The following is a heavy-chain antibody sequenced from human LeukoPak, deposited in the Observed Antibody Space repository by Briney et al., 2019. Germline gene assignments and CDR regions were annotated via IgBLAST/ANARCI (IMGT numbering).Heavy chain of an antibody. CDR2: ISGSGGST. CDR3: AKSSRSHRGVPDY. D-gene: IGHD3-10*01. CDR1: GFTFSSYA. Sequence: GGSLRLSCAASGFTFSSYAMSWVRQAPGKGLEWVSAISGSGGSTYYADSVKGRFTISRDNSKNTLYLQMNSLGAEDTAVYYCAKSSRSHRGVPDYWGQGTLVTVSS. V-gene: IGHV3-23*01. J-gene: IGHJ4*02.